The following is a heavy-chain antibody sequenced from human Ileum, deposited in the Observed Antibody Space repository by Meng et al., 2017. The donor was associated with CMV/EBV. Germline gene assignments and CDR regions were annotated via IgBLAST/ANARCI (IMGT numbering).Heavy chain of an antibody. D-gene: IGHD7-27*01. CDR2: INQVGSQE. CDR3: ARDIGWGHSDY. J-gene: IGHJ4*02. CDR1: GFTFNNYW. V-gene: IGHV3-7*01. Sequence: GESLKISCAASGFTFNNYWMTWVRKAPGKGLEWVALINQVGSQEYYVDSVKGRFTITRDNAKNSLLLQLDSLRPEDTAVYFCARDIGWGHSDYWGQGTLVTVSS.